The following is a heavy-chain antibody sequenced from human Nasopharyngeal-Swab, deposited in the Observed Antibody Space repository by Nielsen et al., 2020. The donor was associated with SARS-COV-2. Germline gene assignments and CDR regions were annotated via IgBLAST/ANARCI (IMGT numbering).Heavy chain of an antibody. J-gene: IGHJ6*02. CDR1: GYTFTSYD. V-gene: IGHV1-8*01. D-gene: IGHD6-19*01. CDR3: ARGLYSSGFSYYYYGMDV. Sequence: ASVKVSCKASGYTFTSYDINWVRQATGQGLEWMGWMNPNSGNTGYAQKFQGRVTMTRNTSISTAYMELSSLRSEDTAVYYCARGLYSSGFSYYYYGMDVGGQGTTVTVSS. CDR2: MNPNSGNT.